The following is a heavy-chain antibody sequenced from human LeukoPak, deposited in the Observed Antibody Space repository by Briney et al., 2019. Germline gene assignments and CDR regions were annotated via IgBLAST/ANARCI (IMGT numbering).Heavy chain of an antibody. CDR3: ASYDYVWGSYRYSKGNYFDY. CDR1: GGSISSYY. J-gene: IGHJ4*02. V-gene: IGHV4-34*01. CDR2: INHSGST. D-gene: IGHD3-16*02. Sequence: SETLSLTCTVSGGSISSYYWSWIRQPPGKGLEWIGEINHSGSTNYNPSLKSRVTISVDTSKNQFSLKLSSVTAADTAVYYCASYDYVWGSYRYSKGNYFDYWGQGTLVTVSS.